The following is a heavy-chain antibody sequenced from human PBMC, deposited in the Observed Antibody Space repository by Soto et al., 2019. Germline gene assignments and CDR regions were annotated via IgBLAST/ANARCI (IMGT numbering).Heavy chain of an antibody. CDR1: GFTFSSYA. D-gene: IGHD3-10*01. J-gene: IGHJ5*02. CDR3: AKDLRSITMVRGVFDP. V-gene: IGHV3-23*01. Sequence: PGGSLRLSCAASGFTFSSYAMSWVRQAPGKGLEWVSAISGSGGSTYYADSVKGRFTISRDNSKNTLYLQMNSLRAEDTAVYYCAKDLRSITMVRGVFDPWGRGTLVTVSS. CDR2: ISGSGGST.